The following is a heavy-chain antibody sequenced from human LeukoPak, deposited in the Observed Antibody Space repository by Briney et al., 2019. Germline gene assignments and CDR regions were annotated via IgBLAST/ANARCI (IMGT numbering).Heavy chain of an antibody. CDR1: GFKFTSSV. CDR2: VSGDGTKK. Sequence: GGSLRLSCVASGFKFTSSVMHWVRLAPGKGLEWVAVVSGDGTKKYYADSVKGRFTISRDNSKNTLYLQMNSLRAEDTAVYYCARVARWFGELSYYYYYMDVWGKGTTVTVSS. J-gene: IGHJ6*03. CDR3: ARVARWFGELSYYYYYMDV. D-gene: IGHD3-10*01. V-gene: IGHV3-30*03.